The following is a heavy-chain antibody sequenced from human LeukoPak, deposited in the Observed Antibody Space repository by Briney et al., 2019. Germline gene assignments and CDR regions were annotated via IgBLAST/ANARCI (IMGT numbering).Heavy chain of an antibody. J-gene: IGHJ6*03. V-gene: IGHV3-43D*03. Sequence: GGSLRLSSAASGFTFDDYAMHWVRQAPGKGLEWVSLISWDGGSTYYADSVKGRFTISRDNSKNSLYLQMNSLRAEDTALYHCAKGSRPYYYYMDVWGKGTTVTVSS. CDR3: AKGSRPYYYYMDV. CDR1: GFTFDDYA. CDR2: ISWDGGST.